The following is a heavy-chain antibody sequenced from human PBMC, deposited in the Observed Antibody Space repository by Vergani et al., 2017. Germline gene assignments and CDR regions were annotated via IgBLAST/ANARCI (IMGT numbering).Heavy chain of an antibody. V-gene: IGHV4-61*02. Sequence: QAQLQESGPRLVKPSQTLSLTCSFFGGSLDIYSQTWGWNRQPAGEGLEWIGLIDVKGNSNFSPSLESRVTMSADASRGRFSLNLRSVTTSDTAVYYFVIVLHTSYILGAFDIWGQGIKVTVSS. CDR2: IDVKGNS. CDR3: VIVLHTSYILGAFDI. D-gene: IGHD2-21*01. J-gene: IGHJ3*02. CDR1: GGSLDIYSQT.